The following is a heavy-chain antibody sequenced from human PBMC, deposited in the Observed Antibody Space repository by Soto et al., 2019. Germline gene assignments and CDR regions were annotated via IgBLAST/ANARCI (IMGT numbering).Heavy chain of an antibody. J-gene: IGHJ3*02. Sequence: SGPTLVNPTQTLTLTCSLSGMSLTTSGVGLGWIRQPPGKALEWLALIYWNDDKHYSPSLKSRVTITKDTSKNQAVLTVTNMDPADTATYYCARGLATLPVFAFDIWGQGTMVTVSS. CDR2: IYWNDDK. V-gene: IGHV2-5*01. CDR1: GMSLTTSGVG. CDR3: ARGLATLPVFAFDI.